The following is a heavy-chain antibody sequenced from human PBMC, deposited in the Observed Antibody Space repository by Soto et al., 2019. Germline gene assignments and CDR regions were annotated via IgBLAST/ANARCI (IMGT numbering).Heavy chain of an antibody. Sequence: QVQLVESGGGVVQPGRSLRLSCAASGFTFSSYGMHWVRQAPGKGLEWVAVIWYDGSNKYYADSVKGRFTISRDNSKNTLYLQMNSLRAEDTGGYFCARGGESGYDYGPRPRDNWFDPWGQGTLVTVSS. CDR2: IWYDGSNK. CDR3: ARGGESGYDYGPRPRDNWFDP. CDR1: GFTFSSYG. J-gene: IGHJ5*02. V-gene: IGHV3-33*01. D-gene: IGHD5-12*01.